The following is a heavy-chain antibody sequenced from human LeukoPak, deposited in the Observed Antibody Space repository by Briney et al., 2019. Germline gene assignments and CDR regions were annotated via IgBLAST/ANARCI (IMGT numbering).Heavy chain of an antibody. Sequence: GGSLRLSCAASGFTFSSFGMNWVRQAPGKGLEWVSYISSSGSTIYYADSVKGRFTISRDDPHNTLYLQMNSLRAEDTAVYFCARGGVDYYGSGTYYLMYYFDYWGQGALVTVSS. J-gene: IGHJ4*02. V-gene: IGHV3-48*01. CDR1: GFTFSSFG. D-gene: IGHD3-10*01. CDR3: ARGGVDYYGSGTYYLMYYFDY. CDR2: ISSSGSTI.